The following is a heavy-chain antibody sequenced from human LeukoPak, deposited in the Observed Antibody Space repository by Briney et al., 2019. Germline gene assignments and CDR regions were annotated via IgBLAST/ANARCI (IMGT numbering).Heavy chain of an antibody. CDR3: ARDLERGDRGYVFDY. J-gene: IGHJ4*02. CDR1: GYTFTGYY. Sequence: ASVKVSCKASGYTFTGYYMHWVRQAPGQGLEWMGWINPNSGGTNYAQKFQGRVTMTRDTSISTAYMELSRLRSDDTAVYYCARDLERGDRGYVFDYWGQGTLVTVSS. D-gene: IGHD5-12*01. V-gene: IGHV1-2*02. CDR2: INPNSGGT.